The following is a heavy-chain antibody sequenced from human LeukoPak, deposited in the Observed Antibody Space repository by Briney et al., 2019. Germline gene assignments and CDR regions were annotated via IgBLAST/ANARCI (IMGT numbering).Heavy chain of an antibody. CDR1: SGSISNYY. CDR2: IFFSGDA. CDR3: ARKQAISGGFDS. J-gene: IGHJ4*01. D-gene: IGHD2-8*02. Sequence: SETLSLTCIVSSGSISNYYWSWFRQPPGKGLECIGYIFFSGDAKHNPSLQSRVTISIDTSNKFSLKLASVTAADTAVYFCARKQAISGGFDSWGHGTPVTASS. V-gene: IGHV4-59*01.